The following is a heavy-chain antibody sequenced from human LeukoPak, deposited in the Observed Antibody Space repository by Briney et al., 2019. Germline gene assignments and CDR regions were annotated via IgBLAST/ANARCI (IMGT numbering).Heavy chain of an antibody. D-gene: IGHD3-22*01. V-gene: IGHV3-66*01. CDR2: IYSGGST. J-gene: IGHJ3*02. CDR1: GFTVSSNY. Sequence: GGSLRLSCAASGFTVSSNYMSWVRQAPGKGLEWVSVIYSGGSTYYADSVKGRFTISRDNSKNTLYLQMNSLRAEDTAVYYCARDYYDSSGYYYDAFDNWGQGTMVTVSS. CDR3: ARDYYDSSGYYYDAFDN.